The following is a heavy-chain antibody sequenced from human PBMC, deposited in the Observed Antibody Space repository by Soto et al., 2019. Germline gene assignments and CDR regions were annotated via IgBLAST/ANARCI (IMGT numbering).Heavy chain of an antibody. D-gene: IGHD2-15*01. V-gene: IGHV6-1*01. CDR3: ARTVGWLDP. CDR2: TYYRSKWYK. CDR1: GDSVSSNSAA. J-gene: IGHJ5*02. Sequence: TLSLTCAISGDSVSSNSAAWNWIRQSPSRGLEWLGRTYYRSKWYKEYAASVRSRITINPDTSKNQFSLQLNSVSPEDTAVYYCARTVGWLDPWGQGTLVTVSS.